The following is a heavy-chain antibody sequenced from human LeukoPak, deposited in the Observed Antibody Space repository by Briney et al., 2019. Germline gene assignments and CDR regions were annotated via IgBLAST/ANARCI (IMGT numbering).Heavy chain of an antibody. J-gene: IGHJ6*02. Sequence: SVKVSCKASGGTFSSYAIRWVRQAPGQGLEWMGRIIPILGIANYAQKFQGRVTITADKSTSTAYMELSSLRSEDTAVYYCARDPYSGSRSYYYYGMDVWGQGTTVTVSS. D-gene: IGHD1-26*01. CDR1: GGTFSSYA. V-gene: IGHV1-69*04. CDR2: IIPILGIA. CDR3: ARDPYSGSRSYYYYGMDV.